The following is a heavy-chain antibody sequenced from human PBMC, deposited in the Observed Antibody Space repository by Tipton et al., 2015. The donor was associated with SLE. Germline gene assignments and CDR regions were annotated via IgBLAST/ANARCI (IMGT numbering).Heavy chain of an antibody. CDR1: GVSINSHH. D-gene: IGHD3-10*01. J-gene: IGHJ3*02. CDR3: ARVVYSFSGAFDI. V-gene: IGHV4-4*07. Sequence: TLSLTCTVSGVSINSHHWSWVRQPAGKGLEWIGRIYASGSTEYNPSLKSRVTISVDPSKNQFSLRLTSLTAADTAVYYCARVVYSFSGAFDIWGQGTLVTVSS. CDR2: IYASGST.